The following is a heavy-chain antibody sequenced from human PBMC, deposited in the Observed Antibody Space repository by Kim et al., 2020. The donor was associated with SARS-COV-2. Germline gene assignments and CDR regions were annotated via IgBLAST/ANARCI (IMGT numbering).Heavy chain of an antibody. D-gene: IGHD2-8*01. CDR2: IYSGGST. J-gene: IGHJ6*03. CDR1: GFTVSSNY. Sequence: GGSLRLSCAASGFTVSSNYMSWVRQAPGKGLEWVSVIYSGGSTYYADSVKGRFTISRDNSKNTLYLQMNILRAEDTAVYYCASPGCMLWFCDYYYMDVWGKGATVTVSS. CDR3: ASPGCMLWFCDYYYMDV. V-gene: IGHV3-66*01.